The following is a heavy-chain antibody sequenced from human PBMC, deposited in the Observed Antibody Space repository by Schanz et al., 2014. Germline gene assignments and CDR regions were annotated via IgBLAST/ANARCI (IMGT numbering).Heavy chain of an antibody. CDR2: INPSGGST. J-gene: IGHJ3*02. V-gene: IGHV1-46*03. CDR3: ARGASTGAFDI. CDR1: GYIFGSHG. Sequence: QVQLVQSGGEVKKPGASATVSCKASGYIFGSHGMTWVRQAPGQGPEWVGIINPSGGSTSYAQKFQGRVTMTRDTSTSTVYMELSSLRSEDTAVYFCARGASTGAFDIWGQGTMVTVSS.